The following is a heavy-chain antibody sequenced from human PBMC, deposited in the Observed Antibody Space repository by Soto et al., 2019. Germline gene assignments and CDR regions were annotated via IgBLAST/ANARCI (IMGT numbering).Heavy chain of an antibody. V-gene: IGHV3-13*01. CDR2: IGTAGDT. J-gene: IGHJ3*01. CDR3: ARVGATFAFAF. D-gene: IGHD1-26*01. CDR1: GFTSSSCD. Sequence: GGSLRLSCAASGFTSSSCDMHWVRQATGKGLEWVSAIGTAGDTYYPGSVKGRFTISRENAKNSLYLQMNSLRAEDTAVYYCARVGATFAFAFWGQGTMVTGSS.